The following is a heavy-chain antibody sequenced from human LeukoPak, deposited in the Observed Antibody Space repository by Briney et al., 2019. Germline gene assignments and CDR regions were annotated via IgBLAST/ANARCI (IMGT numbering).Heavy chain of an antibody. V-gene: IGHV4-4*02. CDR1: GGSISSSNW. D-gene: IGHD3-22*01. J-gene: IGHJ3*02. CDR2: IYHSGST. CDR3: ARHVEVIGAFDI. Sequence: PSETLSLTCAVSGGSISSSNWWSWVRQPPGKGLEWIGEIYHSGSTDYNPSLKSRVTISVDKSKNQFSLKLSSVTAADTAVYYCARHVEVIGAFDIWGQGTMATVSS.